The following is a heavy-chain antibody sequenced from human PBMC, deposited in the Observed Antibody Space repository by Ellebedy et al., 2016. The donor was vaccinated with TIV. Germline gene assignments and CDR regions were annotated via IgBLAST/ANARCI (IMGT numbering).Heavy chain of an antibody. J-gene: IGHJ4*02. CDR2: IKSKSDGGAT. Sequence: PGGSLRLSCSVSGFTFTNAWMSWVRQAPGKGLEWVGRIKSKSDGGATDYAAPVKGRCTISRDESKNTLFLQMNSLQTEDTAVYFCATTGDLRYPYYFDYWGQGALVTVSS. V-gene: IGHV3-15*07. CDR3: ATTGDLRYPYYFDY. D-gene: IGHD7-27*01. CDR1: GFTFTNAW.